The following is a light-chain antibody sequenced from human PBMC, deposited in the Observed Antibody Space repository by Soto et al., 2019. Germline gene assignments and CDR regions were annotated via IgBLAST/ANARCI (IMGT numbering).Light chain of an antibody. CDR1: QSISNY. J-gene: IGKJ1*01. V-gene: IGKV1-39*01. CDR3: QQSYTTPCT. Sequence: DIQMAQSPSSLSTSVGDRVTITCRASQSISNYLHWYQQKPGTVHKLLIYAASRLQSGVPSRFSGSGSGTDFTLTISSLQTEDFATYYCQQSYTTPCTFGQGTTVDIK. CDR2: AAS.